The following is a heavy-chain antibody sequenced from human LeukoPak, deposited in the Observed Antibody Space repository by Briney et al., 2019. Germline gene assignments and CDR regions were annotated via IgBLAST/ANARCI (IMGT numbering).Heavy chain of an antibody. CDR2: INPNSGGT. CDR3: ARRDGNNFPYYFDN. D-gene: IGHD5-24*01. V-gene: IGHV1-2*02. J-gene: IGHJ4*02. CDR1: GYTFTGYY. Sequence: ASVKVSCKASGYTFTGYYMHWVRQAPGQGLEWMGWINPNSGGTNYAQKFQGRVTMTRDTSISTAYMEVSSLRSDDTAVYYCARRDGNNFPYYFDNRGQGTLVTVSS.